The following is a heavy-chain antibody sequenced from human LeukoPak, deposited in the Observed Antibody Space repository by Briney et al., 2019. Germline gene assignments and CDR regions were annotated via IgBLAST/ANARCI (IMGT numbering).Heavy chain of an antibody. V-gene: IGHV3-21*01. J-gene: IGHJ4*02. CDR3: ARDLGIAAAGRGIDY. CDR2: ISSSSSYI. Sequence: PGGSLRLSCAASGFTFSSYTMNWVRQAPGKGLEWVSSISSSSSYIYYADSVKGRFTISRDNAKNSLYLQMNSLRAEDTAVYYCARDLGIAAAGRGIDYWGQGTLVTVSS. D-gene: IGHD6-13*01. CDR1: GFTFSSYT.